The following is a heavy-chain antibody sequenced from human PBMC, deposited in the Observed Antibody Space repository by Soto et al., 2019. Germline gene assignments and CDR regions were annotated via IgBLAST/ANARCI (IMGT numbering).Heavy chain of an antibody. CDR2: VSAYNGNT. D-gene: IGHD6-19*01. Sequence: QVQLVQSGAEVKKPGASVKVSCKASGYTFTSYGISWVRQTPGQGLEWMGWVSAYNGNTNYAQKLQGRVTMTTDTSESTAYTGLRSLRSDDTAVYYCARNLGSSGWVSDYWGQGTLVTVSS. CDR1: GYTFTSYG. J-gene: IGHJ4*02. V-gene: IGHV1-18*01. CDR3: ARNLGSSGWVSDY.